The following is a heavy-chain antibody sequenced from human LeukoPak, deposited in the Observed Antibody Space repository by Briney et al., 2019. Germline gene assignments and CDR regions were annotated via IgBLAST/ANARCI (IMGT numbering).Heavy chain of an antibody. CDR3: AREMSYDSNGFYFYYYMDV. V-gene: IGHV3-21*01. CDR2: ISSSSSYI. D-gene: IGHD3-22*01. J-gene: IGHJ6*03. Sequence: GGSLRLSCAASGFTFSSYSMNWVRQAPGKGLEWVSSISSSSSYIYYADSVKGRFTISRDNSKNTVYLQMNSLRVEDTAMYYCAREMSYDSNGFYFYYYMDVWGKGTTVAVSS. CDR1: GFTFSSYS.